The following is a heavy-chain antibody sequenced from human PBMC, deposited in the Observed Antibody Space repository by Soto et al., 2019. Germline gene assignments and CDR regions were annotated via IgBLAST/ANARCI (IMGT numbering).Heavy chain of an antibody. V-gene: IGHV1-69*04. D-gene: IGHD2-2*02. J-gene: IGHJ4*02. Sequence: SVPVSCKASGYTFPSYGIIWVRQAPGQGLEWMGRIIPILGIANYAQKFQGRVTITADKSTSTAYIELSSLRSEDTAVYYCAMEYCSSTSCYRDYWGQGTLVTVSS. CDR2: IIPILGIA. CDR1: GYTFPSYG. CDR3: AMEYCSSTSCYRDY.